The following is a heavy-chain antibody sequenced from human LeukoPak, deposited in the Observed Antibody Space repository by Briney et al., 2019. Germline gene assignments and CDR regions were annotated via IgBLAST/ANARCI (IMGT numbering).Heavy chain of an antibody. CDR1: GGSVSSSNHQ. D-gene: IGHD6-13*01. CDR3: ASNPGSSTSWYHFDN. Sequence: PSETLSLTCNVSGGSVSSSNHQWAWIRQSPGMGLEWVGTFFSTGRTSQNPDPSLKGRVTLSVDTSRNQFTLQLRSLTAAYTAIFYCASNPGSSTSWYHFDNWGQGTLVTVSS. V-gene: IGHV4-39*01. CDR2: FFSTGRT. J-gene: IGHJ4*02.